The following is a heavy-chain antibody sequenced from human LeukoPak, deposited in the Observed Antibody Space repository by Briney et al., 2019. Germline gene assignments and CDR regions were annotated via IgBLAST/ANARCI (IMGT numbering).Heavy chain of an antibody. CDR1: GFIFDDYV. J-gene: IGHJ4*02. V-gene: IGHV3-21*01. Sequence: PGRSLRLSCAASGFIFDDYVMHWVRQAPGKGLEWVSSISSSSSYIYYADSVKGRFTISRDNAKNSLYLQMNSLRAEDTAVYYCARGGIGVVIDYWGQGTLVTVSS. D-gene: IGHD3-3*01. CDR2: ISSSSSYI. CDR3: ARGGIGVVIDY.